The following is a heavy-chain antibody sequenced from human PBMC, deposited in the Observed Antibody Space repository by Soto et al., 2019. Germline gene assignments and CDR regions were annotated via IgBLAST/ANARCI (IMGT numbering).Heavy chain of an antibody. CDR1: GFTFGDVA. Sequence: AGGSLRLSCTTSGFTFGDVAMSWVRQAPGKGLEWVAFIRGRTYGGTTEYAASVKGRFTILRDDSKSIAYLQMNSLQTADTAVYYCTRGLRGGSDSHFESWGQGAMVTVSS. V-gene: IGHV3-49*04. CDR2: IRGRTYGGTT. CDR3: TRGLRGGSDSHFES. J-gene: IGHJ4*02. D-gene: IGHD5-12*01.